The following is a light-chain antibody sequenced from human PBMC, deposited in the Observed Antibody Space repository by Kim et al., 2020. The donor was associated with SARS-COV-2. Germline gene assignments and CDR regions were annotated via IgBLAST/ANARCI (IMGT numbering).Light chain of an antibody. CDR2: DAS. CDR1: QSVTSSY. J-gene: IGKJ1*01. V-gene: IGKV3-20*01. Sequence: EFVLTQSPDTLSLSPGERATLSCRASQSVTSSYLAWYQQRPGQAPRLLMYDASNRATGIPDRFSGSGSGTDFTLTIRRLEPEDFSVYYCQQYGSSPPTFGQGTKVDIK. CDR3: QQYGSSPPT.